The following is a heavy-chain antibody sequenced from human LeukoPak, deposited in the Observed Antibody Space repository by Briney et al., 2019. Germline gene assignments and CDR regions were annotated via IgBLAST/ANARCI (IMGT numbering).Heavy chain of an antibody. CDR2: IYYSGST. D-gene: IGHD2-21*02. Sequence: PSETLSLTCTVSGGSISSSTYYWGWIRQPPGKGLEWIGSIYYSGSTNYNPSLKSRVTISADTSKNQFSLKLNSVTAADTAVYFCARSQGDMTATKRFIDYWGQGTLVTVSS. J-gene: IGHJ4*02. CDR1: GGSISSSTYY. V-gene: IGHV4-39*01. CDR3: ARSQGDMTATKRFIDY.